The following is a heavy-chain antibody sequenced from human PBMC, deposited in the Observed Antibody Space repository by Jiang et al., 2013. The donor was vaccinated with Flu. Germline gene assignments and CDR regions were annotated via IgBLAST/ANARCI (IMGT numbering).Heavy chain of an antibody. CDR3: ARGYGYSYGYDY. D-gene: IGHD5-18*01. CDR1: GYTFTSYY. CDR2: INPSGGST. J-gene: IGHJ4*02. Sequence: VQLVESGAEVKKPGASVRISCKASGYTFTSYYIHWVRQSPGQGLEWMAIINPSGGSTTYARKFQDRVTVTRDTSTSTVYMELSSLTSEDTAVYYCARGYGYSYGYDYWGQGTLVTVSS. V-gene: IGHV1-46*01.